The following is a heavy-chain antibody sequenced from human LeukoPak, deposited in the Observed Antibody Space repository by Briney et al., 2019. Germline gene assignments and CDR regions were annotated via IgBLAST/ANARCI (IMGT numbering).Heavy chain of an antibody. V-gene: IGHV3-21*01. CDR1: GFTFSSYS. CDR2: ISSSSSYI. J-gene: IGHJ6*04. CDR3: ARIWFGELRVGMDV. Sequence: GGSLRLSCAASGFTFSSYSMNWVRQAPGKGLEWVSSISSSSSYIYYADSVKGRFTTSRDNAKNSLYLQMNSLRAEDTAVYYCARIWFGELRVGMDVWGKGTTVTVSS. D-gene: IGHD3-10*01.